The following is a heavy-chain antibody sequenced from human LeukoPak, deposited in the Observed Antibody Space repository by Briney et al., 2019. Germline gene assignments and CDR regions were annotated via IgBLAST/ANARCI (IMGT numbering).Heavy chain of an antibody. V-gene: IGHV1-18*01. J-gene: IGHJ4*02. CDR3: ARVRTAVVGATRLDYFDY. CDR2: ISAYNGNT. CDR1: GYTFTSYG. Sequence: ASVKVSCKASGYTFTSYGISWVRQAPGQGLEWMGWISAYNGNTNYAQKLQGRVTMTKDTSTSTAYMELRSLRSDDTAVYYCARVRTAVVGATRLDYFDYWGQGTLVTVSS. D-gene: IGHD1-26*01.